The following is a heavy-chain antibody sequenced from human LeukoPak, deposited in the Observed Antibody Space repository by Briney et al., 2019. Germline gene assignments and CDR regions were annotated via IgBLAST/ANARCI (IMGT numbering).Heavy chain of an antibody. CDR1: GGSISSYY. CDR3: ARNQRQLWAYYYYGMDV. V-gene: IGHV4-59*12. Sequence: SETLSLTCTVSGGSISSYYWSWIRQPPGKGLEWIGYIYYSGSTNYNPSLKSRVTISVDTSKNQFSLKLSSVTAADTAVYYCARNQRQLWAYYYYGMDVWGQGTTVTVSS. J-gene: IGHJ6*02. CDR2: IYYSGST. D-gene: IGHD5-18*01.